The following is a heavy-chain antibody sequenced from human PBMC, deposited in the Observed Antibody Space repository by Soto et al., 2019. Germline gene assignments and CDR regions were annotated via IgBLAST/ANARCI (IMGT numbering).Heavy chain of an antibody. CDR1: GGSISGYY. CDR2: IYYSGST. D-gene: IGHD5-18*01. CDR3: ARGYSYGFDAFDI. Sequence: PSETLSLTCTVSGGSISGYYWSWIRQPPGKGLEWIGYIYYSGSTNYNPSLKSRVTISVDTSKNQFSLKLSSVTAADTAVYYCARGYSYGFDAFDIWGQGTMVTVSS. V-gene: IGHV4-59*01. J-gene: IGHJ3*02.